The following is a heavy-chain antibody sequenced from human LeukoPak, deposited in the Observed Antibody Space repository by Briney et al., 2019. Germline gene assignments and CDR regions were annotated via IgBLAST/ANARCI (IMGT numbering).Heavy chain of an antibody. D-gene: IGHD6-13*01. CDR2: ISYDGSNK. CDR3: AKDRDAAAAGSESPFDP. Sequence: GGSLRLSCAASGFTFSSYGMHWVRQAPGKGLEWVAVISYDGSNKYYADSVKGRFTISRDNSKNTLYLQMNSLRAEDTAVYYCAKDRDAAAAGSESPFDPWGQGTLVTVSS. CDR1: GFTFSSYG. J-gene: IGHJ5*02. V-gene: IGHV3-30*18.